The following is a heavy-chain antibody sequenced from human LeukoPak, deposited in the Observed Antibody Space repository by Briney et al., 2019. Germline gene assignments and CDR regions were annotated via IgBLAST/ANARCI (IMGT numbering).Heavy chain of an antibody. D-gene: IGHD3-10*01. CDR3: ARARGSGSYYGHDYYYYHYMDV. Sequence: ASVKVSCKASGDTFTTDYIHWVRQGPGQGPEWMGVSNPSGGSTTNAQKFQGRATMTRDTSTSTVYMELSSLRSEDTAIYYCARARGSGSYYGHDYYYYHYMDVWGKGTTVTVSS. V-gene: IGHV1-46*01. CDR2: SNPSGGST. J-gene: IGHJ6*03. CDR1: GDTFTTDY.